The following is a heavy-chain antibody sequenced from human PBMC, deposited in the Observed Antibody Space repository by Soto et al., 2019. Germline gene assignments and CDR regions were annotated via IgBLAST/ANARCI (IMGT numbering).Heavy chain of an antibody. D-gene: IGHD3-9*01. CDR2: INSDGSST. CDR3: ATYTYYDILTGYSNFDY. J-gene: IGHJ4*02. CDR1: GFTFSSYW. V-gene: IGHV3-74*01. Sequence: GGSLRLSCAASGFTFSSYWMHWVRQAPGKGLVWVSRINSDGSSTSYADSVKGRFTISRDNAKHTLYLQMNSLRAEDTAVYYCATYTYYDILTGYSNFDYWGQGTLVTVSS.